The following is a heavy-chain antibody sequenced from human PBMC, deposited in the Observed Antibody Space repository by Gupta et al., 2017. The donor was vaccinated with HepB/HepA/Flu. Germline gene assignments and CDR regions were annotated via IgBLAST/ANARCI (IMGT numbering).Heavy chain of an antibody. J-gene: IGHJ5*02. Sequence: QITLKESGPTLVKPTQTLTLTCTFSGFSLSTSGVGVGWIRQPPGKALEWLALIYWDDDKRYSPSLKSRLTITKDTSKNQVVLTMTNMDPVDTATYYCAHLGQSWFGELLLYNWFDPWGQGTLVTVSS. CDR2: IYWDDDK. CDR3: AHLGQSWFGELLLYNWFDP. D-gene: IGHD3-10*01. V-gene: IGHV2-5*02. CDR1: GFSLSTSGVG.